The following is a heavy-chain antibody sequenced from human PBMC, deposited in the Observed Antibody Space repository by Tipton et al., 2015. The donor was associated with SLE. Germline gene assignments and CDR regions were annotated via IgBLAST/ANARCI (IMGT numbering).Heavy chain of an antibody. CDR1: GFTFSSYS. D-gene: IGHD4-17*01. CDR3: AKDYGDYYWYFDL. CDR2: ISSSSSYI. J-gene: IGHJ2*01. V-gene: IGHV3-21*01. Sequence: GSLRLSCAASGFTFSSYSMNWVRQAPGKGLEWVSSISSSSSYIYYADSVEGRFTISRDNSKNTLYLQMNSLRAEDTAVYYCAKDYGDYYWYFDLWGRGTLVTVSS.